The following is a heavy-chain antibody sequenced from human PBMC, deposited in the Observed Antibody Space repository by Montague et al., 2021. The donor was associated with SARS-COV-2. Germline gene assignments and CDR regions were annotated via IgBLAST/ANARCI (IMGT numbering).Heavy chain of an antibody. D-gene: IGHD6-19*01. V-gene: IGHV4-59*01. CDR2: IYYSGST. CDR1: GGSISSYY. Sequence: SETLSLTRTVSGGSISSYYWSWIRQPPGKGLEWIGYIYYSGSTNYNPSLKSRVTISVDTSKNQFSLKLSSVTAVDTAVYYCARGSGWMGNAFDIWGQGTMVTVSS. J-gene: IGHJ3*02. CDR3: ARGSGWMGNAFDI.